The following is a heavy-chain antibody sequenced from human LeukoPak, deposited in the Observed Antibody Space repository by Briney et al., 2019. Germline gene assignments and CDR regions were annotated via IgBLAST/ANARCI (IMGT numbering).Heavy chain of an antibody. J-gene: IGHJ4*02. V-gene: IGHV3-33*08. D-gene: IGHD3-16*01. CDR3: ARSAGEGFDY. CDR1: GLTFSSYA. CDR2: IWYDGSNK. Sequence: GTSLRLSCVVSGLTFSSYAMHWVRQAPGKGLEWVAVIWYDGSNKYYADSVKGRFTISRDNSKNTLYLQMNSLRAEDTAVYYCARSAGEGFDYWGQGTLVTVSS.